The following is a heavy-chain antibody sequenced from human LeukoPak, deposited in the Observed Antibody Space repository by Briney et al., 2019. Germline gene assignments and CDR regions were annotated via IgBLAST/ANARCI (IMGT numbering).Heavy chain of an antibody. J-gene: IGHJ4*02. CDR1: GFTFSSYT. CDR2: IDSSTTYI. D-gene: IGHD2-15*01. Sequence: GGSLRLSCAASGFTFSSYTINWVRQAPGKGLEWVSSIDSSTTYIYYADSVKGRFTISRDNSRNTLFLQMNSLRAEDTAVYYCATDRATQYFDYWGQGTLVSVSS. CDR3: ATDRATQYFDY. V-gene: IGHV3-21*01.